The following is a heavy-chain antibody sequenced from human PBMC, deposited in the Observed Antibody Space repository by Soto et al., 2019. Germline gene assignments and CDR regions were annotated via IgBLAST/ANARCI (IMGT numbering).Heavy chain of an antibody. CDR2: IIPILGIA. V-gene: IGHV1-69*02. D-gene: IGHD6-13*01. CDR3: ASPRYSSSWRFDY. J-gene: IGHJ4*02. CDR1: GGTFSSYT. Sequence: QVQLVQSGAEVKKPGSSVKVSCKAYGGTFSSYTISWVRQAPGQGLEWMGRIIPILGIANYAQKFQGRVTITADKSTSTAYMELSSLRSEDTAVYYCASPRYSSSWRFDYWGQGTLVTVSS.